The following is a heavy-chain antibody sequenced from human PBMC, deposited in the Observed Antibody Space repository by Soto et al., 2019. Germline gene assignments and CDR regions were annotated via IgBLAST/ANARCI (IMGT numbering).Heavy chain of an antibody. V-gene: IGHV1-69*01. CDR2: IIPTLGAA. CDR3: ATPSSGHDFLFEH. D-gene: IGHD5-12*01. CDR1: GDTFSSNS. Sequence: QVQLVQSGAEVRKPGSSVKVSCKASGDTFSSNSFSWVRQAPGQGPAYMGGIIPTLGAANYAQRFQDRLTITADESTTTVYMQLSSLRPDDTAVYYCATPSSGHDFLFEHWGQGTLVTVSS. J-gene: IGHJ4*02.